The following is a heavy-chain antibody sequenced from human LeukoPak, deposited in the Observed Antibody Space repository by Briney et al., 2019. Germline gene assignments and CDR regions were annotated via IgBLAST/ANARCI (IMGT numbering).Heavy chain of an antibody. Sequence: GGSLRLSCAASGFTFSSHWMTWVRQAPGKGLDWVAVISNDGSKKYYADSVKGRFTISRDNSKNTLSLQVSSLGAEDTAVYYCAKDRYSYAFEYSDSWGQGTLVTVSS. V-gene: IGHV3-30*18. CDR3: AKDRYSYAFEYSDS. J-gene: IGHJ4*02. D-gene: IGHD5-18*01. CDR1: GFTFSSHW. CDR2: ISNDGSKK.